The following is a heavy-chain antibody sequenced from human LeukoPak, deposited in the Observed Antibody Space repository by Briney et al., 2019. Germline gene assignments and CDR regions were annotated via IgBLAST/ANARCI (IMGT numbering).Heavy chain of an antibody. CDR1: GYTFTGYY. Sequence: ASVTVSCKASGYTFTGYYMHWVRQAPGQGLEWMGWINANSGGTNYAQKFQGRVTMTRDTSISTAYMELSRLTSDDTAVYYCARGDYAEYFQHWAQGTLVTVSS. CDR2: INANSGGT. J-gene: IGHJ1*01. V-gene: IGHV1-2*02. D-gene: IGHD4-17*01. CDR3: ARGDYAEYFQH.